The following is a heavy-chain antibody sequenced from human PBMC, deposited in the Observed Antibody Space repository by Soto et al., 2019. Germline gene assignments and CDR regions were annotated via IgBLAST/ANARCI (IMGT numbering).Heavy chain of an antibody. CDR2: IKEVGSAK. CDR3: AREDFYRFDY. J-gene: IGHJ4*02. V-gene: IGHV3-7*01. Sequence: EVQLVESGGGLVQPGGSLRVSCAASGFTFTSYWMSWVRQAPGKGLEWVANIKEVGSAKYYLDSVKGRFTISRDNAKNSLYLQMSSLRAEDTAVYYCAREDFYRFDYWGQGNLVTVS. CDR1: GFTFTSYW.